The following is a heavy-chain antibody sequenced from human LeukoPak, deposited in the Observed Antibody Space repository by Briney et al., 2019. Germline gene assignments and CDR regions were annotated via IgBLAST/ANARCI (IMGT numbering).Heavy chain of an antibody. J-gene: IGHJ4*02. Sequence: PGGSLRLSCAASEFTFSNYAMRWVRQAPGKGLVWVPGISGSGGSTYYADSVKGRFTISRDNSKDTLYLQMNSLRAEDTAVYYCAISITYYYDSSGYFHWGQGTLVTVSS. CDR3: AISITYYYDSSGYFH. CDR1: EFTFSNYA. CDR2: ISGSGGST. V-gene: IGHV3-23*01. D-gene: IGHD3-22*01.